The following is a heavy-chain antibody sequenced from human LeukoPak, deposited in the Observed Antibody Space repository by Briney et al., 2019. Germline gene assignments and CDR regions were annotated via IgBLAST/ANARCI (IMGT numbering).Heavy chain of an antibody. CDR2: ISYDGSNK. V-gene: IGHV3-30-3*01. CDR3: ARDLATYYYEYFDY. CDR1: GFTFSSYA. Sequence: GRSLRLSCAASGFTFSSYAMHWVRQAPGKGLEWVAVISYDGSNKYYADSVKGRFTISRDNSKNTLYLQMNSLRAEDTAVYYCARDLATYYYEYFDYWGQGTLVTVSS. D-gene: IGHD3-22*01. J-gene: IGHJ4*02.